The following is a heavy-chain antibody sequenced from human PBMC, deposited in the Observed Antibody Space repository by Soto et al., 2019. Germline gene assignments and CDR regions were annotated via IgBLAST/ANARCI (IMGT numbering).Heavy chain of an antibody. CDR1: GFTFSSYA. J-gene: IGHJ6*02. D-gene: IGHD6-13*01. Sequence: QVQLVESGGGVVQPGRSLRISCAAAGFTFSSYAMHWVLQAPGKGLEWVAVISYDGSNKYYADSVKGRFTISRDNSKNTLYLQMNSLRAEDTAVYYCARDNSRAAASYYGMDVWGQGTTVTVSS. CDR2: ISYDGSNK. CDR3: ARDNSRAAASYYGMDV. V-gene: IGHV3-30-3*01.